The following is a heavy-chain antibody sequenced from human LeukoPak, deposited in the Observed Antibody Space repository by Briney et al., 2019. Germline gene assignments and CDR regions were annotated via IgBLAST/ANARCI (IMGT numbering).Heavy chain of an antibody. CDR3: AKEKMRIHVYSFFDS. CDR2: ISSSGDST. Sequence: GGSLRLSCTASGVIFTDYDMNWVRQAPGKGLEWVSGISSSGDSTFYEDSVKGRRTISRDSSKNTLHLRMSSLRDDDTAVYCCAKEKMRIHVYSFFDSWGQGALVSVSS. CDR1: GVIFTDYD. D-gene: IGHD2-21*01. J-gene: IGHJ4*02. V-gene: IGHV3-23*01.